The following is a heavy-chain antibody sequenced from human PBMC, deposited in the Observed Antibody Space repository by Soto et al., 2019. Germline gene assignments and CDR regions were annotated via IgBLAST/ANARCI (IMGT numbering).Heavy chain of an antibody. V-gene: IGHV1-24*01. Sequence: ASVKVSCKVSGYTLTELSMHWVRQAPGKGLEWMGGFDPEDGETIYAQKFQGRVTMTEDTSTDTAYMELSSLRSEDTAVYYCATEPYYYDSSGYYNPFFGPGAFDIWGQGTMVTVSS. D-gene: IGHD3-22*01. CDR1: GYTLTELS. CDR3: ATEPYYYDSSGYYNPFFGPGAFDI. J-gene: IGHJ3*02. CDR2: FDPEDGET.